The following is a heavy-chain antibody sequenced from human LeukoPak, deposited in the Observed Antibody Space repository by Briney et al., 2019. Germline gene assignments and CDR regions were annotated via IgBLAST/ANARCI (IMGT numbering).Heavy chain of an antibody. J-gene: IGHJ5*02. V-gene: IGHV4-38-2*02. Sequence: SETLSLTCSVSGYSISNAYYWGWIRQPPGKGLEWIGSIYYSGSIFYNPSLKSRVTISVDTSKNQFSLKVSSVSAAHTAVYYCARAYSSSWYWNWFDPWGQGTLVTVSS. CDR3: ARAYSSSWYWNWFDP. D-gene: IGHD6-13*01. CDR2: IYYSGSI. CDR1: GYSISNAYY.